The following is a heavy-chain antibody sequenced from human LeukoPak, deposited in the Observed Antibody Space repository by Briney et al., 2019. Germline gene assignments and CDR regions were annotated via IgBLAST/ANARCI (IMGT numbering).Heavy chain of an antibody. Sequence: GGSLRLSCAASGFTFSDHYMDWVRQAPGKGLEWVGRSRDKANSYTTEYAASVEGRFTVSRDDSKKSLYLQMDSLKSEDTAVYYCARVKVESGSYYFDSWGQGTLVTVSS. CDR2: SRDKANSYTT. CDR1: GFTFSDHY. CDR3: ARVKVESGSYYFDS. V-gene: IGHV3-72*01. J-gene: IGHJ4*02. D-gene: IGHD1-26*01.